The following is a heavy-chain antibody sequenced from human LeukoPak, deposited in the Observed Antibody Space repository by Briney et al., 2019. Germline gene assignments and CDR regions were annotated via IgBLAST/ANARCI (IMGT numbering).Heavy chain of an antibody. D-gene: IGHD3-9*01. CDR3: ARGTDWSPLDFDY. V-gene: IGHV3-30*04. J-gene: IGHJ4*02. Sequence: GGSLRLSCAASGFTFSSYAMHWVRQAPGKGLEWVAVISYDGSNKYYADSVKGRFTISRDNAKNSLYLQMNSLRAEDTAVYFCARGTDWSPLDFDYWGQGTLVTVSS. CDR2: ISYDGSNK. CDR1: GFTFSSYA.